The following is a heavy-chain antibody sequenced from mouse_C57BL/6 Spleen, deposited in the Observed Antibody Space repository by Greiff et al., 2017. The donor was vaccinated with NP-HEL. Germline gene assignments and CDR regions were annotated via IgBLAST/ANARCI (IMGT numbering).Heavy chain of an antibody. CDR3: ARWDYYGSSYGYFDV. V-gene: IGHV1-39*01. Sequence: VQLKESGPELVKPGASVKISCKASGYSFTDYNMNWVKQSNGKSLEWIGVINPNYGTTSYNQKFKGKATLTVDQSSSTAYMQLNSLTSEDSAVYYCARWDYYGSSYGYFDVWGTGTTVTVSS. J-gene: IGHJ1*03. CDR2: INPNYGTT. CDR1: GYSFTDYN. D-gene: IGHD1-1*01.